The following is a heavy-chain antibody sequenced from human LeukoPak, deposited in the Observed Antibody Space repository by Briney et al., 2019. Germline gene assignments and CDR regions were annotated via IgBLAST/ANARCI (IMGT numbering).Heavy chain of an antibody. CDR2: IYYSGST. J-gene: IGHJ4*02. CDR3: ARERWWSSSWYVDY. Sequence: PSETLSLTCTVSGGSISSYYWSWIRQPPGKGLEWIGYIYYSGSTNYNPSLKSRVTISVDTSKNQFSLKLSSVTAADTAVYYCARERWWSSSWYVDYWGQGTLVTVSS. D-gene: IGHD6-13*01. V-gene: IGHV4-59*12. CDR1: GGSISSYY.